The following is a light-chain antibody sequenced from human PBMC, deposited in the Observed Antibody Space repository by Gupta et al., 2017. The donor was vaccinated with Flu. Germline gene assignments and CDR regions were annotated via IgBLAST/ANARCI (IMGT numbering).Light chain of an antibody. Sequence: EIVMTQSPATLSVSPGERATLSCRASQSVSSNLAWYQQKPGQAPRLLICGASTRATGIPARFSGSEAGTEFTLTISSRQSEDFAVYYCQQYNNWPPELTFGGGTKVEIK. CDR2: GAS. CDR3: QQYNNWPPELT. CDR1: QSVSSN. V-gene: IGKV3-15*01. J-gene: IGKJ4*01.